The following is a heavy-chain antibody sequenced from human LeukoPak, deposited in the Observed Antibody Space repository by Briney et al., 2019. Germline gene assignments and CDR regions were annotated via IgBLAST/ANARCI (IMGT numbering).Heavy chain of an antibody. D-gene: IGHD3-9*01. J-gene: IGHJ6*02. CDR1: GYSFTSYW. Sequence: GESLKISCKGSGYSFTSYWIGWVRQMPGKGLEWMGIIYPGDSDTRYSPSFQGQVTISADKSISTAYLQWSSLKASDTAMYYCARHPTSYDILTGYYYYYGMDVWGQGTTVTVSS. V-gene: IGHV5-51*01. CDR3: ARHPTSYDILTGYYYYYGMDV. CDR2: IYPGDSDT.